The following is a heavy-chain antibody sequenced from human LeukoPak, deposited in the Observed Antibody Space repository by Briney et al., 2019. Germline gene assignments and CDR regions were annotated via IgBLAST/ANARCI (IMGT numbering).Heavy chain of an antibody. Sequence: SVKVSCKASGGTFSSYTISWVRQAPGQGLEWMGRIIPILGIANYAQKFQGRVTITADKSTSTAYMELSSLRSEDTAVYCCAREDSGSNWFDPWGQGTLVTVSS. CDR2: IIPILGIA. J-gene: IGHJ5*02. CDR3: AREDSGSNWFDP. CDR1: GGTFSSYT. V-gene: IGHV1-69*04. D-gene: IGHD6-19*01.